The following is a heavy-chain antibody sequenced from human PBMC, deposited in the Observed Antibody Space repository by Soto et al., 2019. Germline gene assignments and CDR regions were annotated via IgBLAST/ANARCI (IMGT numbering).Heavy chain of an antibody. Sequence: SETLSLTCDVSGYSINSGFYWGWIRQPPGKGLEWIGTISHSGTTFYNPSLKSRVTLSVDTSKNQFSLRLTSVTAADTAVYFCARAPVGLDTISYFEYWGQGKMVTVSS. CDR1: GYSINSGFY. J-gene: IGHJ4*02. CDR2: ISHSGTT. V-gene: IGHV4-38-2*01. D-gene: IGHD3-3*01. CDR3: ARAPVGLDTISYFEY.